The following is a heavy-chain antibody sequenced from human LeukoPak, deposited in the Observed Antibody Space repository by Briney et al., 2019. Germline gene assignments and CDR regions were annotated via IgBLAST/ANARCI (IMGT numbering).Heavy chain of an antibody. Sequence: GGSLRLSCTASGFTFGDYAMSWFRQAPGKGLEWVGFIRSKAYGGTTEYAASVKGRFTISKDDSKSIAYLQMNSLKTEDTAVYYCTRERRGYSSGWSPRFFGYWGQGTLVTVSS. V-gene: IGHV3-49*03. CDR2: IRSKAYGGTT. CDR3: TRERRGYSSGWSPRFFGY. J-gene: IGHJ4*02. CDR1: GFTFGDYA. D-gene: IGHD6-19*01.